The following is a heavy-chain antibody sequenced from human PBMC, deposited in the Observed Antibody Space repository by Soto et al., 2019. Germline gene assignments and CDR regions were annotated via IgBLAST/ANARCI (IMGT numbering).Heavy chain of an antibody. D-gene: IGHD4-17*01. V-gene: IGHV4-30-4*01. CDR3: ARDGLDYGDDHHFDY. CDR2: IYYSGST. J-gene: IGHJ4*02. CDR1: GGSISSGDYY. Sequence: QVQLQESGPGLVKPSQTLSLTCTVSGGSISSGDYYWSWIRQPPGKGLEWIGYIYYSGSTYYNPSLKSQVTPSVDTSKNQFSLKLSSVTAADTAVYYCARDGLDYGDDHHFDYWGQGTLVTVSS.